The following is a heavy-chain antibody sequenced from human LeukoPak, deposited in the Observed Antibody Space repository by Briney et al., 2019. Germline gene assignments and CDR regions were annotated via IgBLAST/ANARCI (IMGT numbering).Heavy chain of an antibody. Sequence: QPGGSLRLSCAASGFTFSSYNMNWVRQAPGKGLEWVSVIYSGGSTYYADSVKGRFTISRDNSKNTLYLQMNSLRAEDTAVYYCARSTPSPDIVVVPAANGMDVWGQGTTVTVSS. CDR1: GFTFSSYN. V-gene: IGHV3-53*01. CDR2: IYSGGST. CDR3: ARSTPSPDIVVVPAANGMDV. J-gene: IGHJ6*02. D-gene: IGHD2-2*01.